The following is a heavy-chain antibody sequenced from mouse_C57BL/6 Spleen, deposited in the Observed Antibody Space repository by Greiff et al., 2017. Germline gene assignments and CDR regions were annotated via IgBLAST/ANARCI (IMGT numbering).Heavy chain of an antibody. CDR3: APTGTGAMDY. D-gene: IGHD4-1*02. CDR1: GYSFTSYY. J-gene: IGHJ4*01. V-gene: IGHV1-66*01. Sequence: VQLQQSGPELVKPGASVKISCKASGYSFTSYYIHWVKQRPGQGLEWIGWIYPGSGNTKYNEKFKGKATLTADTSSSTAYMQLSSLTSEDAAVYYCAPTGTGAMDYWGQGTSLTVSS. CDR2: IYPGSGNT.